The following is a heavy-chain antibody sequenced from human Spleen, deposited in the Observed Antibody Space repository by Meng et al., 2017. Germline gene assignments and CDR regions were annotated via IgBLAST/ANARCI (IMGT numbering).Heavy chain of an antibody. V-gene: IGHV3-23*01. J-gene: IGHJ4*02. Sequence: EVQLLESGGGLVQPGGSLRLSCAASGFAFITYAMSWVRQAPGKGLEWVSAISGGGGTTYYADSVKGRFTISGDNSRNTLYLQMDSLRAEDTAMYFCVNGRDGSNYWAYWGQGTLVTVSS. D-gene: IGHD5-24*01. CDR2: ISGGGGTT. CDR3: VNGRDGSNYWAY. CDR1: GFAFITYA.